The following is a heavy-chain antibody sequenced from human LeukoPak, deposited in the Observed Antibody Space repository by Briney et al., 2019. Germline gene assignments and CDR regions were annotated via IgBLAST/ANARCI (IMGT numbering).Heavy chain of an antibody. Sequence: SETLSLTCAVSGGSVSSYYWSWIRQPAGKGLEWIERFDTSGSTYYNPSLMSRVTLSIDTSKNQVSLKLTSVTAADTAVYFCARDLGSSSYFWNWFDPWGQGTLVTVSS. CDR2: FDTSGST. CDR1: GGSVSSYY. D-gene: IGHD6-13*01. V-gene: IGHV4-4*07. J-gene: IGHJ5*02. CDR3: ARDLGSSSYFWNWFDP.